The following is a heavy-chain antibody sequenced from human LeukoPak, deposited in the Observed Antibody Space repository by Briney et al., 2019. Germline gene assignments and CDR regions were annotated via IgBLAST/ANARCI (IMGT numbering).Heavy chain of an antibody. CDR1: GLNLTTYA. D-gene: IGHD1-7*01. V-gene: IGHV3-23*01. CDR3: ARSSRELGGYAPWELMPPFDY. CDR2: ISDRGDST. J-gene: IGHJ4*02. Sequence: PGGSLRLSCAASGLNLTTYAMGWVRQAPGKGLEWVSVISDRGDSTYYGDSVKGRFTISRDSSKNTLYLQMNSLRAEDTAVYYCARSSRELGGYAPWELMPPFDYWGQGTLVTVSS.